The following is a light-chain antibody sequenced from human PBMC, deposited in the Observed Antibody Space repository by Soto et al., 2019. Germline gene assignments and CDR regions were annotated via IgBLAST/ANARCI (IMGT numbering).Light chain of an antibody. CDR1: QSVSNNY. CDR3: KQYGSSRT. J-gene: IGKJ1*01. CDR2: GAS. Sequence: VLTRSPGTLSLSPGERATLSCRASQSVSNNYLAWYQQTPGQAPRLLIYGASNRAAGIPDRFSGSGSGTDFTLTISRLEPEDFAVYYCKQYGSSRTVGQGTKVDIK. V-gene: IGKV3-20*01.